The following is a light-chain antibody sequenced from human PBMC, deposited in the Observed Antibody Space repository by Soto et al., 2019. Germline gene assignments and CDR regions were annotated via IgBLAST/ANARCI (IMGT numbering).Light chain of an antibody. J-gene: IGKJ1*01. CDR2: GAS. V-gene: IGKV1-39*01. Sequence: DIQLTQSPPSLSASVGDNVTITCRASQSIATYLNWNQQRPGKVPKCLIYGASRVQSEVPSRFSGSGSGTDFTLTITSIQREDFATYYCQQSDGIRTFGQGTKVEIK. CDR3: QQSDGIRT. CDR1: QSIATY.